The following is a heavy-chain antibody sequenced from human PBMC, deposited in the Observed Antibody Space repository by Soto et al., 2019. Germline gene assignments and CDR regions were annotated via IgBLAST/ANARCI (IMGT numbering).Heavy chain of an antibody. CDR1: GFTVSTKY. CDR2: IYIGGST. V-gene: IGHV3-66*01. CDR3: ARDPWAADY. J-gene: IGHJ4*02. Sequence: EVQLVESGGGLVQPGGSLRLSCAASGFTVSTKYMSWVRQAPGKGLEGVSVIYIGGSTFYADSVRGRFTISRDNSKNTVNLQMNSLRAEDTAVYYCARDPWAADYLGQGTLVTVSS. D-gene: IGHD3-16*01.